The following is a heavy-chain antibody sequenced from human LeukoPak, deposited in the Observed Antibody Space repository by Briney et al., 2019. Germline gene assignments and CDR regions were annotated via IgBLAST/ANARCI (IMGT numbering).Heavy chain of an antibody. J-gene: IGHJ6*03. CDR1: GFTFSSYW. CDR3: ARSVVVVPAAMRYYYYMDV. CDR2: IKQDGSEK. V-gene: IGHV3-7*01. Sequence: GGSLRLSCAASGFTFSSYWMSWVRQAPGKGLEWVANIKQDGSEKYYVDSVKGRFTISRDNAKNSLYLQMNSLRAEDTAVYYCARSVVVVPAAMRYYYYMDVWGKGTTVTVSS. D-gene: IGHD2-2*01.